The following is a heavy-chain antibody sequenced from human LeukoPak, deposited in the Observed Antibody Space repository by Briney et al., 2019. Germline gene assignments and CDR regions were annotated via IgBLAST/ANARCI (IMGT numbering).Heavy chain of an antibody. J-gene: IGHJ5*02. Sequence: PGGSLRLSCAASGFTFSSYAMGWVRQAPGKGLEWVSAISGSGGSTYYADSVKGRFTISRDNSKNTLYLQMNSLRAEDTAVYYCAKDQEGIVVVVAATQSFDPWGQGTLVTVSS. D-gene: IGHD2-15*01. CDR3: AKDQEGIVVVVAATQSFDP. CDR2: ISGSGGST. CDR1: GFTFSSYA. V-gene: IGHV3-23*01.